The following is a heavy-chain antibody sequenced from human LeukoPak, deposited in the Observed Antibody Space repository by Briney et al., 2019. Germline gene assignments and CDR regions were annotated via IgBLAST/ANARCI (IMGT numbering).Heavy chain of an antibody. D-gene: IGHD3-10*01. CDR3: ARGYYYGSGSYSLVFDY. Sequence: GGSLRLSCGASGFTFSSSEMDWVRQAPGKGLEWVASINSATTIYYADSVKGRFTISRDNTKNSVYLQMSSLRAEDTAVYYCARGYYYGSGSYSLVFDYWGQGILVTVFS. CDR1: GFTFSSSE. CDR2: INSATTI. V-gene: IGHV3-48*03. J-gene: IGHJ4*02.